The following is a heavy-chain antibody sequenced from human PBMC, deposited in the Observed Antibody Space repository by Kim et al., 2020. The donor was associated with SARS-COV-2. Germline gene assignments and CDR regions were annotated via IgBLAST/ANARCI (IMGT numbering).Heavy chain of an antibody. CDR3: VGGVGATLGTDAFDI. J-gene: IGHJ3*02. CDR1: GFTFSSYA. V-gene: IGHV3-30-3*01. CDR2: ISYDGSNK. Sequence: GGSLRLSCAASGFTFSSYAMHWVRQAPGKGLEWVAVISYDGSNKYYADSVKGRFTISRDNSKNTLYLQMNSLRAEDTAVYYCVGGVGATLGTDAFDIWGQGTMVTVSS. D-gene: IGHD1-26*01.